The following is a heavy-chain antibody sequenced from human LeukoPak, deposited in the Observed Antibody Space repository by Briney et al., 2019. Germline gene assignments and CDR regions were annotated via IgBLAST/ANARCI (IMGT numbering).Heavy chain of an antibody. D-gene: IGHD1-26*01. CDR1: GGTFSSYA. CDR3: ARVASGFSGSSFDY. CDR2: IIPIFGTA. J-gene: IGHJ4*02. V-gene: IGHV1-69*13. Sequence: SVKVSCKASGGTFSSYAISWVRQAPGQWLELMGGIIPIFGTANYAQKFQGRVTITADESTSTAYMELSSLRSEDTAVYYCARVASGFSGSSFDYWGQGTLVTVSS.